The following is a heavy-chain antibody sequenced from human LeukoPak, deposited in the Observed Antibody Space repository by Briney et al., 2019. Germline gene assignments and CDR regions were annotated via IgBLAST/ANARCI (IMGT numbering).Heavy chain of an antibody. V-gene: IGHV3-48*03. D-gene: IGHD3-3*02. CDR1: GFTFSSYD. CDR2: ITSSGSTI. J-gene: IGHJ6*02. Sequence: PGGSLRLSCAASGFTFSSYDMHWVRQAPGKGLEWVSYITSSGSTIYYADSVKGRFTISRDNAKNSLYLQMNSLRAEDTAVYYCARDLAELPADVYYYYGMDVWGQGTTVTVSS. CDR3: ARDLAELPADVYYYYGMDV.